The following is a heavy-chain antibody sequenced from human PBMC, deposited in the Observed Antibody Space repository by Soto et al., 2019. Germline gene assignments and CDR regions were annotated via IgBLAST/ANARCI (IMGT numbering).Heavy chain of an antibody. J-gene: IGHJ4*02. CDR3: APGRYYYDSSGYYTPGTWIDY. CDR2: IYYSGST. V-gene: IGHV4-39*01. CDR1: GGSISSSSYY. Sequence: QLQLQESGPGLVKPSETLSLTCTVSGGSISSSSYYWGWIRQPPGKGLEWIGSIYYSGSTYYNPSLKSRVTISVDTSKNQFSLKLSSVTAADTAVYYCAPGRYYYDSSGYYTPGTWIDYWGPGTLVTVSS. D-gene: IGHD3-22*01.